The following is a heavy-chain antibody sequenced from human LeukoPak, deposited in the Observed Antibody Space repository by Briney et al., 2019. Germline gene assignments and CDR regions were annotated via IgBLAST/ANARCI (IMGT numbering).Heavy chain of an antibody. CDR1: GGTFSSYA. Sequence: VASVKVSCKASGGTFSSYAISWVRQAPGQGPEWMGGIIPIFGTANYAQKFQGRVTITADESTSTAYMELSSLRSEDTAVYYCARARGWDGSGSYYIPYYFDYWGQGTLVTVSS. D-gene: IGHD3-10*01. V-gene: IGHV1-69*01. CDR2: IIPIFGTA. J-gene: IGHJ4*02. CDR3: ARARGWDGSGSYYIPYYFDY.